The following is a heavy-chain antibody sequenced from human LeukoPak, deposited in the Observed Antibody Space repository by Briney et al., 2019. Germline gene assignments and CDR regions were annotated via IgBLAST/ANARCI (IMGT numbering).Heavy chain of an antibody. CDR3: ARVNDYGSVL. D-gene: IGHD3-10*01. J-gene: IGHJ3*01. Sequence: SETLSHTCTVSGGSISGYYCSWVRQPPGKGLEWIGYTYYSGNTNSNPSPKSRVTISVDTSKNQCSLKLSSVTAADTAVYYCARVNDYGSVLWGQGTRVTVSS. V-gene: IGHV4-59*01. CDR2: TYYSGNT. CDR1: GGSISGYY.